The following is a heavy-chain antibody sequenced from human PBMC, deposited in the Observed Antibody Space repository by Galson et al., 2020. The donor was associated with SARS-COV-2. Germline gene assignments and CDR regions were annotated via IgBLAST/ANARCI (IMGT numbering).Heavy chain of an antibody. CDR1: GGSISSYY. D-gene: IGHD4-17*01. Sequence: ASETLSLTCTVSGGSISSYYWSWIRQPPGKGLEWIGYIYSSGSTNYNPSLKSRVTMSVDTSKNQFSLKLSSVTAADTAVYYCARGNTTVVTTGWLSWFDPWGQGTLVTVSS. J-gene: IGHJ5*02. CDR2: IYSSGST. CDR3: ARGNTTVVTTGWLSWFDP. V-gene: IGHV4-59*08.